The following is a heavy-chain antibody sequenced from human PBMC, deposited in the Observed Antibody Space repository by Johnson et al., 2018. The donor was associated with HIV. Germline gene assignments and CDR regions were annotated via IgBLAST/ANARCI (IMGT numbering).Heavy chain of an antibody. D-gene: IGHD1-1*01. V-gene: IGHV3-49*03. Sequence: VQLVESGGGLVQPGRSLRLSCTASGFTFGDYAMSWFRQAPGKGLEWVGFIRSKAYGGTTEYAASVKGRFTISRDDSKNTLYLQMNSLRAEDTAVYYCAREELEPDVFDIWCQGTMVTVSS. CDR3: AREELEPDVFDI. J-gene: IGHJ3*02. CDR1: GFTFGDYA. CDR2: IRSKAYGGTT.